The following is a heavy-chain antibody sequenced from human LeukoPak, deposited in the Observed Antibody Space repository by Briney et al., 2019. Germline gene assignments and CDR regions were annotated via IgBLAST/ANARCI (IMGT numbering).Heavy chain of an antibody. CDR2: IYSGGST. J-gene: IGHJ4*02. Sequence: GGSLRLSCAASGFTVSSNYMSWVRQAPGKGLEWVSVIYSGGSTYYADSVKGRFTISRDNSKNTLYLQMNSLRAEDTAVYYCARDRDDILTGSLDYWGQGTLVTVSS. V-gene: IGHV3-66*01. D-gene: IGHD3-9*01. CDR3: ARDRDDILTGSLDY. CDR1: GFTVSSNY.